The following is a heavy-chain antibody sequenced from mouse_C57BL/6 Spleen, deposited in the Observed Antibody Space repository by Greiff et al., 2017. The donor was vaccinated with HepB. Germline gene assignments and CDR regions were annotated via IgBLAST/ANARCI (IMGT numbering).Heavy chain of an antibody. V-gene: IGHV1-26*01. CDR3: AYGYYTFDY. CDR1: GYTFTDYY. J-gene: IGHJ2*01. D-gene: IGHD2-12*01. Sequence: EVQLQQSGPELVKPGASVKISCKASGYTFTDYYMNWVKQSHGKSLEWIGDINPNNGGTSYNQKFKGKATLTVDKSSSTAYMELRSLTSEDSAVYYGAYGYYTFDYWGKGTTVTVAS. CDR2: INPNNGGT.